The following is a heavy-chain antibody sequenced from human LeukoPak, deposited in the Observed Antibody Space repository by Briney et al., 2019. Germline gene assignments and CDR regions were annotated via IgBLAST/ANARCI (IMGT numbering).Heavy chain of an antibody. Sequence: PGRSLRLSCAASGFTFSSYGMHWVRQAPGKGLEWVAVIWYDGSNKYYADSVKGRFTISRDNSKNTLYLQMNSLRAEDTAVYYCARDTLGYCSGGSCYWGQLDYWGQGTLVTVSS. J-gene: IGHJ4*02. CDR1: GFTFSSYG. D-gene: IGHD2-15*01. V-gene: IGHV3-33*01. CDR3: ARDTLGYCSGGSCYWGQLDY. CDR2: IWYDGSNK.